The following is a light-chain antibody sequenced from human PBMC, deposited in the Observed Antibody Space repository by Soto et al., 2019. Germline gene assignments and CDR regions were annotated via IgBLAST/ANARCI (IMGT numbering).Light chain of an antibody. CDR1: QGISSY. CDR2: AAS. CDR3: QQYYIYAT. Sequence: AIRMTQSPSSFSASTGDRVTITCRASQGISSYLAWYQQKPGKAPKLLIYAASTLQSGVPSRFSGSGSGTDFTLTISCLQSEDFATYYCQQYYIYATFGQGTRVEI. J-gene: IGKJ1*01. V-gene: IGKV1-8*01.